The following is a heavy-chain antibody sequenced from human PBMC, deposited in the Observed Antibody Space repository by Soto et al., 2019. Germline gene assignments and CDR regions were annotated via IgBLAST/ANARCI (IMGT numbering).Heavy chain of an antibody. CDR1: GGSISSSSYY. CDR3: ARSYDFWSAITHLDP. D-gene: IGHD3-3*01. J-gene: IGHJ5*02. CDR2: IYYSGST. V-gene: IGHV4-39*01. Sequence: LSLTCTVSGGSISSSSYYWGWIRQPPGKGLEWIGSIYYSGSTYYNPSLKSRVTISVDTSKNQFSLKLSSVTAADTAVYYCARSYDFWSAITHLDPWGQGTLVTVSS.